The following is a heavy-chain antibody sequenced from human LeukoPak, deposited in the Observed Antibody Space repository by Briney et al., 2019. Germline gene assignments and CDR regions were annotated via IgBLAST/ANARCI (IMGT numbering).Heavy chain of an antibody. Sequence: SETLSLTCTVSGGSISSSSYYWGWIRQPPGKGLEWIGSMDYSGSTYCNPSLKSRVTVSVDTSRNQFALKLSSVTAADTAVYYCARAPSSLLRWSWFDPWGQGTLVTVSS. CDR2: MDYSGST. CDR1: GGSISSSSYY. CDR3: ARAPSSLLRWSWFDP. J-gene: IGHJ5*02. V-gene: IGHV4-39*01. D-gene: IGHD1-1*01.